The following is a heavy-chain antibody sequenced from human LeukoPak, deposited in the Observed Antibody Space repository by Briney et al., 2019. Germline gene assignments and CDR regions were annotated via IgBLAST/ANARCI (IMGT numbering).Heavy chain of an antibody. J-gene: IGHJ4*02. CDR1: GFTFSSYG. D-gene: IGHD3-22*01. CDR2: IWYDGSNK. Sequence: GRSRRLYCAASGFTFSSYGMHWVRQAPGKGLEWVAVIWYDGSNKYYADSVKGRFTISRDNSKNTLYLQMNSLRAEDTAVYYCARESVVVITQYYFDYWGQGTLVTVSS. V-gene: IGHV3-33*01. CDR3: ARESVVVITQYYFDY.